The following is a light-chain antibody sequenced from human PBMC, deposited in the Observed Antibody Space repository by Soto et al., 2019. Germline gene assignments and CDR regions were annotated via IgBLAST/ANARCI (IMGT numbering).Light chain of an antibody. V-gene: IGKV1-39*01. J-gene: IGKJ4*01. CDR1: QSIRNY. CDR3: QQSHRIFT. CDR2: AAS. Sequence: DIQMTQSPSSLSASVGDRVTITCRASQSIRNYLNWYQQKPGKAPTLLIYAASNLQSGVPSRFSGSGSGTDFSLTISSLQPEDFATYYCQQSHRIFTFGGGTKVEIK.